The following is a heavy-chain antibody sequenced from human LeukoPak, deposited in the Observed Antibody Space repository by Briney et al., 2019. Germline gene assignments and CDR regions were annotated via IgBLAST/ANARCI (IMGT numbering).Heavy chain of an antibody. CDR2: ISGSGGST. CDR3: AKAPHYDFWSGYYCGY. V-gene: IGHV3-23*01. Sequence: PGGSLRLSCAASGFTLSSYAMSWVRQAPGKGLEWVSAISGSGGSTYYADSVKGRFTISRDNSKNTLYLQMNSLRAEDTAVYYCAKAPHYDFWSGYYCGYWGQGTLVTVSS. J-gene: IGHJ4*02. CDR1: GFTLSSYA. D-gene: IGHD3-3*01.